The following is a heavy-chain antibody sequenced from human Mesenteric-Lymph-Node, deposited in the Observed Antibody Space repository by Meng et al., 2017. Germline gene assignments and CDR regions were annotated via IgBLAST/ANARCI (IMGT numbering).Heavy chain of an antibody. Sequence: QLQPQESGPGLVKPSETLSPTCTTSGVSISSNTHYWSWIRQHPGKGLEWIGYIYYSGSTYYNPSLKSRVTISVDTSKNQFSLKLSSVTAADTAVYYCARERDGPLDPWGQGALVTVSS. CDR1: GVSISSNTHY. CDR3: ARERDGPLDP. J-gene: IGHJ5*02. V-gene: IGHV4-31*03. CDR2: IYYSGST.